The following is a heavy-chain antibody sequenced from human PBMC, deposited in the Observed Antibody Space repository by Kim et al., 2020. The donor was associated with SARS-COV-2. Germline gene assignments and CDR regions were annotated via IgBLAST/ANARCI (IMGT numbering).Heavy chain of an antibody. D-gene: IGHD4-17*01. Sequence: DYAVSVKSRITINPDTSKNQFSLQLNSVTPEDTAVYYCARDGDYDNWFDPWGQGTLVTVSS. J-gene: IGHJ5*02. V-gene: IGHV6-1*01. CDR3: ARDGDYDNWFDP.